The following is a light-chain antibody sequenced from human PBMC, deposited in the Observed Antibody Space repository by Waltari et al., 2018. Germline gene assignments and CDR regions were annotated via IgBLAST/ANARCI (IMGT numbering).Light chain of an antibody. Sequence: QAGLTQPRSVSKGSGQTATLTCIGHSNNVGNLGAAWLQQHQRHPPKLHLYSNNNRPSALSKVVAASGSGNTATVTMTGLEAEADAVYYCTGWDSSLSGGVFGGGTKLSVL. CDR2: SNN. CDR1: SNNVGNLG. V-gene: IGLV10-54*04. J-gene: IGLJ3*02. CDR3: TGWDSSLSGGV.